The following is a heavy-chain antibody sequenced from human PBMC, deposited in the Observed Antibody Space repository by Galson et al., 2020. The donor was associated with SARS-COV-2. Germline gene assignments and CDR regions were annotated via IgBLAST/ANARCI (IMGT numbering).Heavy chain of an antibody. V-gene: IGHV3-64*02. Sequence: GGSLRLSCAASGFTFSTYALHWVRQAPGKGLEYVSSISSDGGSTYYADSVKGRFTISRDNSRNTLYLQRGHLRVEDMAVYYCARRTYGDPPRLYFDLCGRGTLVPVSS. CDR3: ARRTYGDPPRLYFDL. CDR1: GFTFSTYA. CDR2: ISSDGGST. J-gene: IGHJ2*01. D-gene: IGHD4-17*01.